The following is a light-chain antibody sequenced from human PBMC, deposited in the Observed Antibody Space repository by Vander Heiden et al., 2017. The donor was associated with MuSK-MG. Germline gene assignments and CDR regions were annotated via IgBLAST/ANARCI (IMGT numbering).Light chain of an antibody. J-gene: IGKJ4*01. CDR2: GAS. CDR1: QSVSSSY. Sequence: EIVLTQSPGSLSLSPGERATLPCRASQSVSSSYLAWYQQKPGQAPRLLIYGASSRATGIPDRFSGSGSGTDFTLTISRREPEDFAVYYCQQYGSSPLITFRGGTKVEIK. V-gene: IGKV3-20*01. CDR3: QQYGSSPLIT.